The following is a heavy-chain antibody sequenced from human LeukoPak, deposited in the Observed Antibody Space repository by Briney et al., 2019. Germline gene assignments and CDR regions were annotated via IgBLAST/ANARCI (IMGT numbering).Heavy chain of an antibody. CDR1: GLTFSNAW. CDR3: TTDRYYDSSGANNWFDP. V-gene: IGHV3-15*01. CDR2: IKSKTDGGTT. D-gene: IGHD3-22*01. Sequence: GGSLRLSCAASGLTFSNAWMSWVRQTPGKGLEWVGRIKSKTDGGTTDYAAPVKGRFTISRDDSKNTLFLQMNSLKTEITAVYYCTTDRYYDSSGANNWFDPWGQGTLVTVSS. J-gene: IGHJ5*02.